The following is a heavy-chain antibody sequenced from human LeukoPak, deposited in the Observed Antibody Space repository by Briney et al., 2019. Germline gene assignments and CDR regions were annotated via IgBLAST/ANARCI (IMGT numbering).Heavy chain of an antibody. CDR3: ARGYPGWFGELYYFDY. J-gene: IGHJ4*02. CDR1: GYTFTSYA. Sequence: GASVKVSCKASGYTFTSYAMNWVRQAPGQGLEWMGWINTNTGNPTYAQGFTGRFVFSLDTSVSTAYLQISSLKAEDTAVYYCARGYPGWFGELYYFDYWGQGTLVTVSS. V-gene: IGHV7-4-1*02. D-gene: IGHD3-10*01. CDR2: INTNTGNP.